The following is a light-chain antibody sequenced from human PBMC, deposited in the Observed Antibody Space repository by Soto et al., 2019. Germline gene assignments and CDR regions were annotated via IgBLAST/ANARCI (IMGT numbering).Light chain of an antibody. Sequence: QSALTQPPSASGTPGQRVTITCSGSNSNIGSNTVNWYQQLPGPAPKLLVYDNNKRPSGVPGRFSDSKSGTSASLAISGLQSEDEADYYCASWDDRLNAVVFGGGTKVTVL. CDR1: NSNIGSNT. V-gene: IGLV1-44*01. J-gene: IGLJ2*01. CDR2: DNN. CDR3: ASWDDRLNAVV.